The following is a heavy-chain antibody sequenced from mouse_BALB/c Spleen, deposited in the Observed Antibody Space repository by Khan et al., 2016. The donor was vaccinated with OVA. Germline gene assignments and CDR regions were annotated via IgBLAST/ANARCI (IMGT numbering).Heavy chain of an antibody. CDR2: ISYSGRT. CDR3: ARSVTITTVVATDFDY. D-gene: IGHD1-1*01. J-gene: IGHJ2*01. Sequence: EVKLEESGPGLVKPSQSLSLTCTVTGYSITSDYAWNWIRQFPGNKLEWMGYISYSGRTSYNPSLKSRISITRDTSKNQFFLQLNSVTTEDTATXYCARSVTITTVVATDFDYWGQGPTRTVSS. V-gene: IGHV3-2*02. CDR1: GYSITSDYA.